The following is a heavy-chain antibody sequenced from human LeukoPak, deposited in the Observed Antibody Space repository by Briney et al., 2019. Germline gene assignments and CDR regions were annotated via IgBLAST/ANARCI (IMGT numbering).Heavy chain of an antibody. Sequence: SETLSLTCTVSGGSFSSGDYYWNWIRQPPGKGLEWIGYIYYSGSTYYNPSLKSRVTISVDTSKNQLSLNLSSVTAADTAVYYCARGVSSSPGDYWGQGTLVTVSS. V-gene: IGHV4-30-4*08. CDR3: ARGVSSSPGDY. D-gene: IGHD2-2*01. CDR2: IYYSGST. J-gene: IGHJ4*02. CDR1: GGSFSSGDYY.